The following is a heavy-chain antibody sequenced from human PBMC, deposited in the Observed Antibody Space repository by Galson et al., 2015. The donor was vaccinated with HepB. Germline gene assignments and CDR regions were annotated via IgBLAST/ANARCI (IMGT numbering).Heavy chain of an antibody. J-gene: IGHJ5*02. D-gene: IGHD3-22*01. V-gene: IGHV3-7*03. CDR3: ARGGDYYDSSGYYLET. Sequence: SLRLSCAASGFTFSSYWMSWVRQAPRKGLEWVANIKQDGSEKYYVDSVKGRFTISRDNAKNSLYLQMNSLRAEDTAVYYCARGGDYYDSSGYYLETWGQGTLVTVSS. CDR1: GFTFSSYW. CDR2: IKQDGSEK.